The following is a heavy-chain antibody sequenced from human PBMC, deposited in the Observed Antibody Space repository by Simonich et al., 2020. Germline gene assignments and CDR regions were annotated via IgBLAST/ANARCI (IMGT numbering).Heavy chain of an antibody. D-gene: IGHD1-26*01. CDR3: ARTYSGSYYYFDY. Sequence: QVQLVQSGAEVKKPGASVKVSCKASGYTFTSYDINWVRQATGQGVEWMGWMNPNSGNTGYEQKFQGRGTITRNTSRSTAYMELSSLRSEDTAVYYCARTYSGSYYYFDYWGQGTLVTVSS. J-gene: IGHJ4*02. CDR2: MNPNSGNT. V-gene: IGHV1-8*03. CDR1: GYTFTSYD.